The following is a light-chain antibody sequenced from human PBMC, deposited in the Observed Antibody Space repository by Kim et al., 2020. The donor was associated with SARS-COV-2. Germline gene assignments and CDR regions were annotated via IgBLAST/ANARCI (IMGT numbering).Light chain of an antibody. J-gene: IGKJ1*01. V-gene: IGKV4-1*01. CDR1: QSVLYSCSNHNY. CDR2: WAS. CDR3: QQYYDTPLT. Sequence: DIVMTQSPDSLPVSLGERATINCTSSQSVLYSCSNHNYLAWYQQKPGQPPKLLIHWASTRESGVPGRFSGSGSGTDFTLTISSLQAEDVAVYYCQQYYDTPLTFGQGTKVDIK.